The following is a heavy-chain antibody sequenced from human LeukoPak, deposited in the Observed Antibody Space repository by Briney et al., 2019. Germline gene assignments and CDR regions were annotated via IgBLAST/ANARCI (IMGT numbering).Heavy chain of an antibody. Sequence: SETLSLTCTVSGGSITTYYWTWIRQPPGKGLEWIGYINYSGSTYYNPSLKSRVTISVDTSKNQFSLKLSSVTAADTAVYYCARLTIFGVVTKFDPWGQGTLVTVSS. CDR3: ARLTIFGVVTKFDP. D-gene: IGHD3-3*01. J-gene: IGHJ5*02. CDR2: INYSGST. V-gene: IGHV4-59*08. CDR1: GGSITTYY.